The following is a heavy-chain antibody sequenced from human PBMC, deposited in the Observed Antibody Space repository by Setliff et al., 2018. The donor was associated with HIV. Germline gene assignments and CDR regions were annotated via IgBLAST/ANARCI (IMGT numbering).Heavy chain of an antibody. Sequence: ASVKVSCKASGYTFTNYGITWVRQAPGHGLEWMGWPASYNDDANYAQNLQGRVTMTTDKSTSTAYMELRSLRSDDTAVYYCARGVQWLGLYYFDYWGQGTLVTVSS. CDR3: ARGVQWLGLYYFDY. J-gene: IGHJ4*02. CDR1: GYTFTNYG. CDR2: PASYNDDA. D-gene: IGHD6-19*01. V-gene: IGHV1-18*01.